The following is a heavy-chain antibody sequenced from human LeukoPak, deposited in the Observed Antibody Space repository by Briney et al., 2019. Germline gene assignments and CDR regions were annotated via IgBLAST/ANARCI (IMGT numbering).Heavy chain of an antibody. Sequence: GASVKVSCKASGYSFINHVIHWVRQAPGQRLEWMGWISIGNGNTKYLEKLQGRVTITRDTSASTAYMELSSLRSEDTAINFCARQGYCTNGVCPRSFDYWGQGTLVNVSS. CDR1: GYSFINHV. CDR2: ISIGNGNT. D-gene: IGHD2-8*01. CDR3: ARQGYCTNGVCPRSFDY. V-gene: IGHV1-3*04. J-gene: IGHJ4*02.